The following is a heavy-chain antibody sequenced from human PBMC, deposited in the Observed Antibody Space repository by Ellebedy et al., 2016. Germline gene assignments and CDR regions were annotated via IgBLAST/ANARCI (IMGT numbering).Heavy chain of an antibody. D-gene: IGHD6-19*01. V-gene: IGHV1-8*01. Sequence: ASVKVSCKASGYTFTSYDINWVRQATGQGLEWMGWMNPNSGNTGYAQKFQGRVTMTRNTSISTAYMELSSLRSEDTAVYYCASGIRYSSGWYVPDYWGQGTLVTVSS. J-gene: IGHJ4*02. CDR2: MNPNSGNT. CDR1: GYTFTSYD. CDR3: ASGIRYSSGWYVPDY.